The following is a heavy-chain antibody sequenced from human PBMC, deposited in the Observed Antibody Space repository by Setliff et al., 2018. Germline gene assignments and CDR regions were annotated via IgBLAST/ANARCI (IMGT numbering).Heavy chain of an antibody. D-gene: IGHD3-16*01. Sequence: QAGGSLRLSCAASGFTFSSSWMTWVRQTPGKRLEWVALINRDGSQKHYGDSMKGRVTISRDNAKNSLYLELNNLRAEDTAFYHCALFGDRDTFDTWGQGTMVTVSS. CDR3: ALFGDRDTFDT. CDR2: INRDGSQK. CDR1: GFTFSSSW. V-gene: IGHV3-7*03. J-gene: IGHJ3*02.